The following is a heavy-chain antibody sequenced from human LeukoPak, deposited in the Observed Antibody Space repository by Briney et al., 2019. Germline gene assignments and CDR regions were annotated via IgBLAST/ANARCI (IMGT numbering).Heavy chain of an antibody. J-gene: IGHJ5*02. D-gene: IGHD1-26*01. CDR2: INPSGGST. V-gene: IGHV1-46*01. CDR3: ARSVEAELGSYFANWFDP. Sequence: XASVKVSCKASGYTFTSYYMHWVRQAPGQGLEWMGVINPSGGSTSYAQKFQGRVTMTRDTSTSTVYMELSSLRSEDTAVYYCARSVEAELGSYFANWFDPWGQGTLVTVSS. CDR1: GYTFTSYY.